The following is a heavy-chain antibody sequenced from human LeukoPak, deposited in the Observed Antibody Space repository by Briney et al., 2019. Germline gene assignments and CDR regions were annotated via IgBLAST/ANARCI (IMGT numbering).Heavy chain of an antibody. CDR1: GITSGSFA. D-gene: IGHD3-10*01. CDR3: ATGPRSGSFQF. V-gene: IGHV3-23*01. Sequence: GGSLRLSCAVSGITSGSFAMSWVRQTPEKGLEWLGFITANGAGIYYGPSENGRSTVSRDNSNNTLYLQINSLRVDATAIYYCATGPRSGSFQFWGRGTQVIVSS. J-gene: IGHJ4*02. CDR2: ITANGAGI.